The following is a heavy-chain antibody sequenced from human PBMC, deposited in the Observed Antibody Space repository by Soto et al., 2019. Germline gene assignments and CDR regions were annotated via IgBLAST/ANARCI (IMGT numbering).Heavy chain of an antibody. CDR2: IIPIFGTA. D-gene: IGHD6-6*01. Sequence: ASVKVSCKASGGTFSSYAISWVRQAPGQGLELMGGIIPIFGTANYAQKFQGRVTITADESTSAAYMELSSLRSEGTAVYYCARRGYSSSSGVYYYYGMDVWGQGTTVTVYS. CDR1: GGTFSSYA. CDR3: ARRGYSSSSGVYYYYGMDV. J-gene: IGHJ6*02. V-gene: IGHV1-69*13.